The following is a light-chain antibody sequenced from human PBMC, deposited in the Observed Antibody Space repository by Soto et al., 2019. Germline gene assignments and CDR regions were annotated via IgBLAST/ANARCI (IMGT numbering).Light chain of an antibody. V-gene: IGKV3-15*01. CDR1: QSVSRN. CDR3: QQYNNWPSWT. Sequence: EIVMTQSPATLSVSPGEGATLSCRASQSVSRNLAWYQQKPGQAPRLLIYGASTRATGIPARFSGSGSGTEFTLTISSLQSEDFAVYHCQQYNNWPSWTFGQGTKVEIK. CDR2: GAS. J-gene: IGKJ1*01.